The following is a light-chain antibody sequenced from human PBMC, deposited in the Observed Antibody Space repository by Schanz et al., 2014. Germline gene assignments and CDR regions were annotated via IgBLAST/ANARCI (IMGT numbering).Light chain of an antibody. CDR2: GAS. J-gene: IGKJ1*01. V-gene: IGKV3-15*01. Sequence: EIVLTQFPGTLSFSPGERATLSCRASESISSSYLAWYQQKPGQAPRLLINGASTRATGIPARFSGSGSGTEFNLTISSLQSEDFAVYYCQQYKSWPPTLTFGQGTRVEIK. CDR3: QQYKSWPPTLT. CDR1: ESISSSY.